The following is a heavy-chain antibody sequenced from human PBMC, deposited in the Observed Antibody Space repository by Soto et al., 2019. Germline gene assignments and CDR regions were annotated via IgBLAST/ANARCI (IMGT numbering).Heavy chain of an antibody. CDR2: IYPRDSDI. Sequence: PGESLKISCKVFGDSFTGFWIGWVRQMPGKGLEWVASIYPRDSDIRYNPSFPGQVAISAARSTTTAYLQWSSLKASDTAIYYCARQHPLDSRVWYDWGQGTLVTVAS. V-gene: IGHV5-51*01. CDR1: GDSFTGFW. J-gene: IGHJ4*02. D-gene: IGHD6-19*01. CDR3: ARQHPLDSRVWYD.